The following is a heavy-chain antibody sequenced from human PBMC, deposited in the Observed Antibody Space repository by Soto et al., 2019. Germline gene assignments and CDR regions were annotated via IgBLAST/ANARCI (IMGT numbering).Heavy chain of an antibody. V-gene: IGHV4-34*01. CDR3: ARLVYDSSGYRPG. Sequence: PSETLSLTCAVYGESFSGHIWTWIRQPPGKGLEWIGHINHSGSANYNPSLKSRVTISVDTSKNQFSLKLSSVTAADTAVYYCARLVYDSSGYRPGWGQGTLVPVS. CDR1: GESFSGHI. J-gene: IGHJ4*02. CDR2: INHSGSA. D-gene: IGHD3-22*01.